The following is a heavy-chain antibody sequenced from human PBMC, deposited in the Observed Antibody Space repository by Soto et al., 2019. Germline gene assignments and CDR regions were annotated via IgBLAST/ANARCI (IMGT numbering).Heavy chain of an antibody. Sequence: QVQLQESGPGLVKPSETLSLSCTVSNGSISNFYWNWIRHPAGKRLEWIGRIHTSGTTSYNPSLRSRVTMSVDTSKNQFFLKLNAVTAADTAVHYCARSSHKESWFDPWGQGTLVTVSS. CDR1: NGSISNFY. V-gene: IGHV4-4*07. D-gene: IGHD6-13*01. CDR3: ARSSHKESWFDP. CDR2: IHTSGTT. J-gene: IGHJ5*02.